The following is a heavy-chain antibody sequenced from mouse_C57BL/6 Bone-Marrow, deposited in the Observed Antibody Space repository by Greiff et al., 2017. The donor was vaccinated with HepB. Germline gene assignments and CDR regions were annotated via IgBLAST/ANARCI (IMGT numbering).Heavy chain of an antibody. D-gene: IGHD2-3*01. J-gene: IGHJ1*03. Sequence: EVKLVESGGGLVQPKGSLKLSCAASGFTFNTYAMHWVRQAPGKGLEWVARIRSKSSNYATYYADSVKDRFTISRDDSQSMLYLQMNNLKTEDTAMYYCVREGLLPLYWYFDVWGTGTTVTVSS. CDR3: VREGLLPLYWYFDV. CDR1: GFTFNTYA. V-gene: IGHV10-3*01. CDR2: IRSKSSNYAT.